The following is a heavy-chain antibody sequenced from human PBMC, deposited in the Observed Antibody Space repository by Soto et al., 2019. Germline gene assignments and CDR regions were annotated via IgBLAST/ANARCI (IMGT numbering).Heavy chain of an antibody. J-gene: IGHJ6*02. D-gene: IGHD4-17*01. CDR3: ARDQPTVTTQSYYDYYGMDV. CDR2: ISAYNGNT. Sequence: GASVKVSCKASGYTFTSYGISWVRQAPGQGLEWMGWISAYNGNTNYAQKLQGRVTMTTDTSTSTAYMELRSLRSDDTAVYYCARDQPTVTTQSYYDYYGMDVWGQGTTVTVSS. V-gene: IGHV1-18*04. CDR1: GYTFTSYG.